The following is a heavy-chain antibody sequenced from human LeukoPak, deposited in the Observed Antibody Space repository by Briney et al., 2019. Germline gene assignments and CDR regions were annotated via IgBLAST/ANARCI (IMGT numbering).Heavy chain of an antibody. D-gene: IGHD3-3*01. J-gene: IGHJ4*02. Sequence: GGSLRLSCAASGFSFSVYAMSWVRQAPGKGLEWVSSISGSGGRTYYTNSVKGRFTISRENFKNTVYLEMNNLGAEDTALYYCAKGGQDFDFWRFDYWGQGNLVIVSS. CDR2: ISGSGGRT. V-gene: IGHV3-23*01. CDR1: GFSFSVYA. CDR3: AKGGQDFDFWRFDY.